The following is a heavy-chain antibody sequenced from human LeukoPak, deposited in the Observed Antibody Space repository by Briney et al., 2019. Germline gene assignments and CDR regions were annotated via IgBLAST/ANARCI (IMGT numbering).Heavy chain of an antibody. CDR2: IYYSGST. CDR3: ARRLRFLEWLLTYFDY. J-gene: IGHJ4*02. CDR1: GGSISSGGYY. V-gene: IGHV4-31*03. D-gene: IGHD3-3*01. Sequence: SETLSLTCTVSGGSISSGGYYWSWIRQHPGKGLEWIGYIYYSGSTYYNPSLKSRVTISVDTSKNQFSLKLSSVTAADTAVYYCARRLRFLEWLLTYFDYWGQGTLVTVSS.